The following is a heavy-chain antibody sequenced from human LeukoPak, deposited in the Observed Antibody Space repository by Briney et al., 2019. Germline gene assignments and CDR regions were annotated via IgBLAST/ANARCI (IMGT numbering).Heavy chain of an antibody. D-gene: IGHD2-21*02. Sequence: SQTLSLTCAISGDSVSSNSAAWNWIRQSPSRGLEWLGRTHYRSKWYNDYAVSVKSRITINPDTSKNQFSLQLNSVTPEDTAVYYCASHMVVVTAIPHDAFDIWGQGTMVTVPS. CDR2: THYRSKWYN. V-gene: IGHV6-1*01. CDR1: GDSVSSNSAA. J-gene: IGHJ3*02. CDR3: ASHMVVVTAIPHDAFDI.